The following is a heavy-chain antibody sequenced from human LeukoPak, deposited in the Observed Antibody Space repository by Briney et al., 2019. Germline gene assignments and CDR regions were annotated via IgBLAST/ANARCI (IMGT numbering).Heavy chain of an antibody. CDR2: INPNSGGT. Sequence: GASVKVSCKASGCTFTGYYMHWVRQAPGQGLEWMGWINPNSGGTNYAQKFQGRVTMTRDTSISTAYMELSRLRSDDTAVYYCARVDYYDSSGPPFGIWGQGTMVTVSS. V-gene: IGHV1-2*02. J-gene: IGHJ3*02. CDR3: ARVDYYDSSGPPFGI. D-gene: IGHD3-22*01. CDR1: GCTFTGYY.